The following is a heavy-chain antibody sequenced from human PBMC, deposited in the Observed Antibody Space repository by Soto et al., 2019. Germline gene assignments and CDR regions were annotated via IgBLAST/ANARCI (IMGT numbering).Heavy chain of an antibody. CDR3: ARAPSGRNIDY. Sequence: QVQLVESGGGVVQPGRSLRLSCAASGFTFSSYGMHWVRQAPGKGLEWVALIWYDGSSKYYADSVKGRFTISRDNAKNSLYLQMNSLRAEDTAIYYCARAPSGRNIDYWGQGALVTVSS. V-gene: IGHV3-33*01. CDR2: IWYDGSSK. J-gene: IGHJ4*02. D-gene: IGHD3-10*01. CDR1: GFTFSSYG.